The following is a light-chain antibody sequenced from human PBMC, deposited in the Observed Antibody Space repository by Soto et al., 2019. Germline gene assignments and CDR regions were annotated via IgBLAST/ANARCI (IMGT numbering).Light chain of an antibody. CDR1: QSISSW. V-gene: IGKV1-5*01. CDR3: KHYSSYSQT. J-gene: IGKJ1*01. Sequence: DIQMTQSPSTLSASVGDRVTITCRASQSISSWLAWYQQKPGKAPNLLIYDASALESGVPSRFSGSGSGTTFTLTISGLQPDDFATYYCKHYSSYSQTFGQGTKVDIK. CDR2: DAS.